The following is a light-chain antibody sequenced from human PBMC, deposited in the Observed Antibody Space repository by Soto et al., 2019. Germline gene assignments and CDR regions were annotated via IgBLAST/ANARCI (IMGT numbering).Light chain of an antibody. V-gene: IGLV1-40*01. CDR3: QSYDSSLSGGGV. J-gene: IGLJ1*01. CDR1: SSNIGAGSD. CDR2: GNS. Sequence: QSVLTQPPSVSGAPGQRVTISCTGSSSNIGAGSDVHWYQQLPGKAPKFIYGNSNRPSGVPDRFSGSKSGTSASLAITGLQAEDEADYYCQSYDSSLSGGGVFGTGTKLTVL.